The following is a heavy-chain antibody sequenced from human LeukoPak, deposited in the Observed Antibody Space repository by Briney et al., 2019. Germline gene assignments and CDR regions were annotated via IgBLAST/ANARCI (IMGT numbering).Heavy chain of an antibody. Sequence: GGSLRLSCAASGFTSRGYRMHWLRQAPGKGLEWVSRINGDGSRTAYGDSVKGRFTISRDNAKNTLSLQMNSLRAEDTAVYYCARDPDLSGYSFFECWGQGTLVTVSS. J-gene: IGHJ4*02. CDR1: GFTSRGYR. CDR3: ARDPDLSGYSFFEC. V-gene: IGHV3-74*01. D-gene: IGHD3-22*01. CDR2: INGDGSRT.